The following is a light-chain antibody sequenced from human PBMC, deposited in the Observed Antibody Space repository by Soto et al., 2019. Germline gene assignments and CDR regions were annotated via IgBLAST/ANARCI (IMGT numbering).Light chain of an antibody. CDR2: GAS. Sequence: EIVLTQSPGTLSLSPGERATLSCRASQSVSSSYLAWYQQKPDQAPRLLIYGASSRATGIPDRFSGSGSGTDFTLTISRLQPEDFPVYYCQQYGSSPQTFGQGTKLEIK. CDR3: QQYGSSPQT. J-gene: IGKJ2*01. CDR1: QSVSSSY. V-gene: IGKV3-20*01.